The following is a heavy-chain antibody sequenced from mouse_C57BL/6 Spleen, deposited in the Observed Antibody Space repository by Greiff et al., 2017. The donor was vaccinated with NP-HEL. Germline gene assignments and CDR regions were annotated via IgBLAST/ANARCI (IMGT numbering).Heavy chain of an antibody. CDR1: GYTFTSYW. CDR2: IDPSDSYT. D-gene: IGHD2-1*01. CDR3: ARFGNYFWYFDV. V-gene: IGHV1-59*01. J-gene: IGHJ1*03. Sequence: VQLQQPGAELVRPGTSVKLSCKASGYTFTSYWMHWVKQRPGQGLEWIGVIDPSDSYTNYNQKFKGKATLTVDTSSSTAYMQLSSLTSEDSAVYYCARFGNYFWYFDVWGTGTTVTVSS.